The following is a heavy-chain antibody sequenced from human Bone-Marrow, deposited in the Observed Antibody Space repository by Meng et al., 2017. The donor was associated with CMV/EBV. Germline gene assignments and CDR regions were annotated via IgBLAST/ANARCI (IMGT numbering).Heavy chain of an antibody. CDR3: AKGFQGSDFDY. CDR2: IWYDGSYK. Sequence: GGSLRLSCAASGFTFSKYGMHWVRQAPGKGLEWVAVIWYDGSYKYYADSVKGRFTISRDNSKNTLYLQMNSLRAEDTAVYYCAKGFQGSDFDYWGQGTLVTVSS. J-gene: IGHJ4*02. CDR1: GFTFSKYG. V-gene: IGHV3-33*06.